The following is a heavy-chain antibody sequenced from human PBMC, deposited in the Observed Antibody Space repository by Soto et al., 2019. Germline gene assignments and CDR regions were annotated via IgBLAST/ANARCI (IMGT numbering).Heavy chain of an antibody. CDR1: GFTFSSYG. Sequence: GGSLRLSCAASGFTFSSYGIHWVRQAPGKGLEWVAVIWYDGSNKYYADSVKGRFTISRDNSKNTLYLQINSLRAEDTAVYYCARGWSYCGGDCYNDAFDIWGQGTMVTVS. CDR2: IWYDGSNK. V-gene: IGHV3-33*01. D-gene: IGHD2-21*02. CDR3: ARGWSYCGGDCYNDAFDI. J-gene: IGHJ3*02.